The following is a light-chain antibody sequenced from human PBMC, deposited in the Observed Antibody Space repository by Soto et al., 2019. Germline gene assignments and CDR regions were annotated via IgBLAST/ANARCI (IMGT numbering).Light chain of an antibody. Sequence: QSALTQPPSASGYLGQSVTISCPGTSGDVGGYNYVSWYQQHPGKAPKLIIYDVNKRPSGVPDRFSGSESGNTASLTVSGLQAEDEADYYCSSYAGSNNFVVFGGGTKLTVL. CDR3: SSYAGSNNFVV. CDR2: DVN. CDR1: SGDVGGYNY. V-gene: IGLV2-8*01. J-gene: IGLJ2*01.